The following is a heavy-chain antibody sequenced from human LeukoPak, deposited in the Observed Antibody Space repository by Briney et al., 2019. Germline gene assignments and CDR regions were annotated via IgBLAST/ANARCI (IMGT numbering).Heavy chain of an antibody. V-gene: IGHV3-30*02. CDR2: IRPNGNNT. J-gene: IGHJ4*02. D-gene: IGHD2-21*01. CDR3: AKIVGDWTILDY. Sequence: GGSLRLSCAPSGFTFNNYGVHWVRQAPGKWLEWVAFIRPNGNNTYFADSVKGRFTISRDISIHTAFLQMNSLRVEDTAVYYCAKIVGDWTILDYWDQGALVTVSS. CDR1: GFTFNNYG.